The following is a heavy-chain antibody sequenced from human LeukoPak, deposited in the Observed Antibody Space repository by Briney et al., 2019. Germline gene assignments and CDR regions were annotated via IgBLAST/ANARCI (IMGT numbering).Heavy chain of an antibody. D-gene: IGHD1-26*01. CDR2: IVVGSGNT. V-gene: IGHV1-58*01. Sequence: ASVKVSCKASGFTFTSSAVQWVRQARGQRLEWIGWIVVGSGNTNYAQKFQERVTTTRDMSTSTAYMELSSLRSEDTAVYYCAAASAPPDAFDIWGQGTMVTVSS. CDR3: AAASAPPDAFDI. J-gene: IGHJ3*02. CDR1: GFTFTSSA.